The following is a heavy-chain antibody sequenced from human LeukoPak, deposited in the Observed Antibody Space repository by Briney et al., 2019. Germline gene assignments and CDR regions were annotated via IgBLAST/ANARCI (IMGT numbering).Heavy chain of an antibody. CDR3: ARVVRYCSDGSCYSASFFY. J-gene: IGHJ4*02. CDR2: INPNSGGT. V-gene: IGHV1-2*02. Sequence: GAAVKVSCKASGYTFTGYYMHWVRQAPGQGLEWMGWINPNSGGTNYAQKFQGRVTMTRDTSISTAYMELSRLRSDDTAVYYCARVVRYCSDGSCYSASFFYWGQGTLVTVSS. D-gene: IGHD2-15*01. CDR1: GYTFTGYY.